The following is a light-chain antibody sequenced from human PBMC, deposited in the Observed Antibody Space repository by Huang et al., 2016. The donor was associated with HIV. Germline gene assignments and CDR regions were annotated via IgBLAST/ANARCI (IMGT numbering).Light chain of an antibody. CDR3: HQYGMSPRT. V-gene: IGKV3-20*01. Sequence: EIVLTQSPGTLSLSPGERATLSCRASQRVSSAYLAWYLQKRGQAPRLLIYSTYRRATDTPDRFSGSGSGTDFTLTISRLEPEDFAVYYCHQYGMSPRTFGQGTKVEI. J-gene: IGKJ1*01. CDR1: QRVSSAY. CDR2: STY.